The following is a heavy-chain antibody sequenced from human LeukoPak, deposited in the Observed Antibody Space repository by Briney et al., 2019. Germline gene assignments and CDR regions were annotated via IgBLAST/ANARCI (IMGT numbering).Heavy chain of an antibody. J-gene: IGHJ3*02. D-gene: IGHD2-2*01. V-gene: IGHV1-46*01. CDR3: ARAVVPAAMGRALDI. CDR1: EYTFTTYY. Sequence: ASVKVSCKASEYTFTTYYIHWVRQAPGQGLEWMGISNPSGGSTSYAQKFQGRVTMTRDTSTSTVYMGLSSLRSEDTAVYYCARAVVPAAMGRALDIWGQGTRVTVSS. CDR2: SNPSGGST.